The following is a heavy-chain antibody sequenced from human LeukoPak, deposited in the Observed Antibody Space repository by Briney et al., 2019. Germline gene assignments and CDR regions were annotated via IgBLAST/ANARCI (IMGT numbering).Heavy chain of an antibody. CDR3: ARAPPGIVVVPAAMFFDY. CDR2: ISAYNGNT. V-gene: IGHV1-18*01. D-gene: IGHD2-2*01. J-gene: IGHJ4*02. Sequence: ASVKVSCKASGYTFTSYGISWVRQAPGQGLEWMGWISAYNGNTNYAQKLQGRVTMTTDTSTSTAYMELRSLRSDDTAVYYCARAPPGIVVVPAAMFFDYWGQGPLVTVSS. CDR1: GYTFTSYG.